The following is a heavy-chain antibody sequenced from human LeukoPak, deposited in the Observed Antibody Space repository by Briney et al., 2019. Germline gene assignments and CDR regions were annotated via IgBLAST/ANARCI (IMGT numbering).Heavy chain of an antibody. J-gene: IGHJ4*02. V-gene: IGHV3-30*02. CDR3: AKDILAEGNYFDY. Sequence: GGSLRLSCAASGFTFSSYGMHWVRQAPCKGLEWVAFIRYDGSNKYYADSVKGRFTISRDNSKNTLYLQMNSLRAEDTAVYYCAKDILAEGNYFDYWGQGTLVTVSS. CDR2: IRYDGSNK. CDR1: GFTFSSYG. D-gene: IGHD2-21*01.